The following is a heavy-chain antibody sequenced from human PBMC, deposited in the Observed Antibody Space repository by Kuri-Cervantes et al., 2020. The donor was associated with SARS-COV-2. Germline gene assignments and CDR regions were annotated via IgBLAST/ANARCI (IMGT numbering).Heavy chain of an antibody. D-gene: IGHD6-13*01. CDR1: GGSFSGYY. Sequence: SETLSLTCAVYGGSFSGYYWSWIRQPPGKGLEWIGEINHSGSTNYNPSLKSRVTISVDTSKNQFSLKLSPVTAADTAVYYCARGRGSSWRLNAFDIWGQGTMVTVSS. CDR2: INHSGST. V-gene: IGHV4-34*01. J-gene: IGHJ3*02. CDR3: ARGRGSSWRLNAFDI.